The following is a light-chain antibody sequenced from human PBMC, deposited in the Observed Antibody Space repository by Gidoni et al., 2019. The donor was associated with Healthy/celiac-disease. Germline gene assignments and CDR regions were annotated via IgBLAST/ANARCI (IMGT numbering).Light chain of an antibody. CDR2: WAS. V-gene: IGKV4-1*01. Sequence: DIVMTQSPDSLAVSLGERATINCKSSQSVLYSSNNKYYLAWYQQTPGQPPKLLIYWASTRESGVPDRFSGSGSGTDFTLTISSLQAEDVAVYYCQQYYSTPYTFGQXTKLEIK. CDR1: QSVLYSSNNKYY. CDR3: QQYYSTPYT. J-gene: IGKJ2*01.